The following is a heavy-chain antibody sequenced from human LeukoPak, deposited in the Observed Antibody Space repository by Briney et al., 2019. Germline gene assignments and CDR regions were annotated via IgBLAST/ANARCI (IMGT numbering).Heavy chain of an antibody. CDR1: GGSISSSSYY. J-gene: IGHJ4*02. CDR2: IYYSGST. Sequence: SETLSLTCTVSGGSISSSSYYWGWIRQPPGKGLEWIGSIYYSGSTYYNPSLKSRVTISVDTSKNQFSLKLSSVTAADTAVCYCAVSFSGSYPLWGQGTLVTVSS. V-gene: IGHV4-39*01. CDR3: AVSFSGSYPL. D-gene: IGHD1-26*01.